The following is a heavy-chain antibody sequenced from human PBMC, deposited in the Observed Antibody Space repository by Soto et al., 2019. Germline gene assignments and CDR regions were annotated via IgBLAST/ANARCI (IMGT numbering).Heavy chain of an antibody. CDR2: IHYSGSS. CDR3: ARDLDTATYFDY. V-gene: IGHV4-30-4*01. CDR1: GGPISSGNYC. J-gene: IGHJ4*01. D-gene: IGHD5-18*01. Sequence: PSETLSLTCTVSGGPISSGNYCWSWIRQPPGKGLEWIGFIHYSGSSYYNPSLKSRVTISVDTSKNQFSLKLDSVTAADTAVYYCARDLDTATYFDYWGHGTLVTVSS.